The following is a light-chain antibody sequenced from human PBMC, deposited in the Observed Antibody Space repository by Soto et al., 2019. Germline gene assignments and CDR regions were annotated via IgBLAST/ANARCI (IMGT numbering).Light chain of an antibody. CDR3: KQTNNFPLT. Sequence: DIQMTQSPSTLSGSVGDRVTITCRASQTISSWLAWYQQKPGKAPKLLIYKAYSLESGVQSRFSGSGSGTDFTLTIRSLQPEDFATYYCKQTNNFPLTFGGGTKVDIK. CDR2: KAY. CDR1: QTISSW. V-gene: IGKV1-5*03. J-gene: IGKJ4*01.